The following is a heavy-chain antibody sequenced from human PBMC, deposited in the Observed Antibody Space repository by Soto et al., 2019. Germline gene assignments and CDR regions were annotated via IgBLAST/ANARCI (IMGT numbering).Heavy chain of an antibody. V-gene: IGHV5-51*01. Sequence: PGESLKISCKGSGYSFTSYWIGWVRQMPGKGLEWMGIICPGDSDTRYSPSFQGQVTISADKSISTAYLQWSSLKASDTAMYYCARQTAVPAMVRGVTTINYYYYGMDVWGQGTTVTVSS. CDR3: ARQTAVPAMVRGVTTINYYYYGMDV. CDR2: ICPGDSDT. D-gene: IGHD3-10*01. J-gene: IGHJ6*02. CDR1: GYSFTSYW.